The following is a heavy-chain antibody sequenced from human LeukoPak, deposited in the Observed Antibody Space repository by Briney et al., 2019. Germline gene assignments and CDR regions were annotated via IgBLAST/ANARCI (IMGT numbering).Heavy chain of an antibody. CDR2: ISSSSYI. Sequence: SGGSLRLSCAASGFTFSSYSMNWVRQAPGKGLEWVSSISSSSYIYYADSVKGRFTISRDNAKNSLYLQMNSLRAEDTAVYYCARDLGIAVAGTGYWGQGTLVTVSS. J-gene: IGHJ4*02. V-gene: IGHV3-21*01. CDR3: ARDLGIAVAGTGY. D-gene: IGHD6-19*01. CDR1: GFTFSSYS.